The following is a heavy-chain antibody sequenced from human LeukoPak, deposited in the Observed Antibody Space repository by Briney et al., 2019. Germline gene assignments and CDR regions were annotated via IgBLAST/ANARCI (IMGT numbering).Heavy chain of an antibody. CDR2: IIPIFGTA. V-gene: IGHV1-69*13. J-gene: IGHJ6*03. D-gene: IGHD3-3*01. CDR1: GGTFSSYA. CDR3: ARVSYDFWSGYALNYYYYYMDV. Sequence: SVKVSCKASGGTFSSYAISWVRQAPGQGPEWMGGIIPIFGTANYAQKFQGRVTITADESTSTAYMELSSLRSEDTAVYYCARVSYDFWSGYALNYYYYYMDVWGKGTTVTVSS.